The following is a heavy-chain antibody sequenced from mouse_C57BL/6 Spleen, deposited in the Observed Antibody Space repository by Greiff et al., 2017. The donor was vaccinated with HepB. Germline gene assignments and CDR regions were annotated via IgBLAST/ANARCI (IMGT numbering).Heavy chain of an antibody. V-gene: IGHV5-17*01. D-gene: IGHD1-1*01. CDR2: ISSGSSTI. CDR3: ARDYYGDYFDY. J-gene: IGHJ2*01. Sequence: EVKLVESGGGLVKPGGSLKLSCAASGFTFSDYGMHWVRQAPEKGLEWVAYISSGSSTIYYADTVKGRFTIARDNAKNTLFLQMTSLRSEDTAMYYCARDYYGDYFDYWGQGTTLTVSS. CDR1: GFTFSDYG.